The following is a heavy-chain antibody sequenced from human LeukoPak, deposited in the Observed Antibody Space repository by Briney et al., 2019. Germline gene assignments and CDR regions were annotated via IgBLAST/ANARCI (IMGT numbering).Heavy chain of an antibody. CDR3: AKSRGYCSGGSCYPFDY. V-gene: IGHV3-23*01. D-gene: IGHD2-15*01. CDR1: GFTFSSYE. Sequence: GGSLRLSCAASGFTFSSYEMNWVRQAPGKGLEWVSAISGSGGSTYYADSVKGRFTISRDNSKNTLYLQMNSLRAEDTAVYYCAKSRGYCSGGSCYPFDYWGQGTLVTVSS. CDR2: ISGSGGST. J-gene: IGHJ4*02.